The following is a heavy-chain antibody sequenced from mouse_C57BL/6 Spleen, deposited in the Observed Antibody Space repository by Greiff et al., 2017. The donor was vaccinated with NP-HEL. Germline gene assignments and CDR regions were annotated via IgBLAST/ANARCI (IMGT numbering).Heavy chain of an antibody. J-gene: IGHJ1*03. CDR1: GFTFSSYA. V-gene: IGHV5-4*01. CDR3: ARAPPLTGTGYFDV. D-gene: IGHD4-1*01. CDR2: ISDGGSYT. Sequence: EVQLVESGGGLVKPGGSLKLSCAASGFTFSSYAMSWVRQTPEKRLEWVATISDGGSYTYYPDNVKGRFTISRDNAKNNLYLQMSHLKSEDTAMYYCARAPPLTGTGYFDVWGTGTTVTVSS.